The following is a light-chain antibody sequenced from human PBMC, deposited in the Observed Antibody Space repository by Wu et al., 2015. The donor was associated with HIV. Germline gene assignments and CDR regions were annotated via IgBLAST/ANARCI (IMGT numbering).Light chain of an antibody. J-gene: IGKJ3*01. CDR2: AAS. Sequence: IQLTQSPSSLSASVGDRVTITCRASQGISSYLAWYQQKPGKAPKLLIYAASTLQSGVPSRFSGSGSGTDFTLTISSLQSEDFAVYFCQQYSDWASFTFGPGTKVDIK. CDR1: QGISSY. CDR3: QQYSDWASFT. V-gene: IGKV1-9*01.